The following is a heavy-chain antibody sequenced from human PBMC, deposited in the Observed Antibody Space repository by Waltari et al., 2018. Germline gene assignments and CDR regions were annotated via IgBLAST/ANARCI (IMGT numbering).Heavy chain of an antibody. V-gene: IGHV1-8*01. CDR2: MNPNSGNT. CDR3: ASARENIAAAVGLDY. Sequence: QVQLVQSGAEVKKPGASVRVSCKASGYTFTSYDINWVRQAPGQGLEWMGWMNPNSGNTGYAQKFQGIVTMTRITSISTAYMELSSLRSEDTAMYYCASARENIAAAVGLDYWGQGTLVTVSS. CDR1: GYTFTSYD. D-gene: IGHD6-13*01. J-gene: IGHJ4*02.